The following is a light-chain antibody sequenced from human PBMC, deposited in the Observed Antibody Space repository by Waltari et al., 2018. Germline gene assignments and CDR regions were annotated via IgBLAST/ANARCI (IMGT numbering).Light chain of an antibody. J-gene: IGKJ1*01. CDR1: QSVSSN. CDR2: GAS. V-gene: IGKV3-15*01. Sequence: IAMTQSPATLSVSPGERATLSCTASQSVSSNLAWDQKKPGQAPSLLIYGASTRATGIPARFSGSASGTEFTLSSSSLQCEDFAVYYCQQYKNRPPWPFGQGTKVEIK. CDR3: QQYKNRPPWP.